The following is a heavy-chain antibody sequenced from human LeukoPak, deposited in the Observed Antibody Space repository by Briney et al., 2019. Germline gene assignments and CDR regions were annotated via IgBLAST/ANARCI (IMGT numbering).Heavy chain of an antibody. D-gene: IGHD3-10*02. CDR3: ARDRGYVSFDF. J-gene: IGHJ4*02. Sequence: GGSLRLSCAASGFSFSSSWMTWVRQAPGKGLEWVATIKEDGTEEYYVDSVKGRFTISRDFAKNSLYLQMNSLRAEDTVVYYCARDRGYVSFDFWGQGTLVTVSS. CDR1: GFSFSSSW. CDR2: IKEDGTEE. V-gene: IGHV3-7*05.